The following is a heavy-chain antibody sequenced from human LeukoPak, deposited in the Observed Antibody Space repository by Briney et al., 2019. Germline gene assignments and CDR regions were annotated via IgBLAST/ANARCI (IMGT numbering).Heavy chain of an antibody. J-gene: IGHJ5*02. V-gene: IGHV4-39*07. CDR2: IYYSGST. Sequence: SETLSLTCSVSGGSVGISHYYWGWIRQPPGRGLEWIGSIYYSGSTYYNPSLKSRVTISVDRSKNQFSLKLSSVTAADTAVYYCAKKSSIAAPFDPWGQGTLVTVSS. D-gene: IGHD6-6*01. CDR1: GGSVGISHYY. CDR3: AKKSSIAAPFDP.